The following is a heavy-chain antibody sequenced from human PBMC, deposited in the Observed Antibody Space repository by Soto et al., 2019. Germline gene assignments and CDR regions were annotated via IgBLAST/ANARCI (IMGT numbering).Heavy chain of an antibody. V-gene: IGHV3-11*05. Sequence: QVQLVESGGGLVKPGGSLRLSCAASGFTFSDYYMSWIRQAPGKGLEWVSYISSSSSYTNYADSVKGRFTISRDNAKKLLYLQMNSLRADDTAVYYCARDHHRYSGYDYVDYWGHGTLVTVSS. CDR3: ARDHHRYSGYDYVDY. CDR2: ISSSSSYT. D-gene: IGHD5-12*01. J-gene: IGHJ4*01. CDR1: GFTFSDYY.